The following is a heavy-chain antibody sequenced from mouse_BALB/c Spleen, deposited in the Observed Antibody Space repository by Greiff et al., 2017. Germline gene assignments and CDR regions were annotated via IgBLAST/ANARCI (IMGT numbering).Heavy chain of an antibody. V-gene: IGHV7-3*02. J-gene: IGHJ3*01. CDR3: ARDTDYAGAY. CDR1: GFTFTDYY. D-gene: IGHD2-4*01. CDR2: IRNKANGYTT. Sequence: EVQVVESGGGLVQPGGSLRLSCATSGFTFTDYYMSWVRQPPGKALEWLGFIRNKANGYTTEYSASVKGRFTISRDNSQSILYLQMNTLRAEDSATYYCARDTDYAGAYWGQGTLVTVSA.